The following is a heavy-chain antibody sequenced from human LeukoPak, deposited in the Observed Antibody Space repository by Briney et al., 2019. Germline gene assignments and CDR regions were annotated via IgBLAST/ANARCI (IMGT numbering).Heavy chain of an antibody. J-gene: IGHJ4*02. D-gene: IGHD1-26*01. V-gene: IGHV3-74*01. Sequence: GGSLRLSCAASGFTFSSYWMHWVRQAPGKGLVWVPRINTDGSSTSYADSVKGRFTISRDNAKNTLYLQMNSLRAEDTAVYYCAREGGVEEWELLGAWGQGTLVTVSS. CDR3: AREGGVEEWELLGA. CDR1: GFTFSSYW. CDR2: INTDGSST.